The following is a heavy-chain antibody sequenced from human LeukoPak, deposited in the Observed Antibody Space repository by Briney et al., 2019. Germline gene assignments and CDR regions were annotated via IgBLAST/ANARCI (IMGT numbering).Heavy chain of an antibody. J-gene: IGHJ3*02. D-gene: IGHD6-6*01. CDR2: IIPIFGTA. V-gene: IGHV1-69*05. CDR1: GGTFSSYA. Sequence: SVKVSCKASGGTFSSYAISWVRQAPGQGLEWMGGIIPIFGTANYAQKFQGRVTITTDESTSTAYMELSSLRSEDTAVYYCARRPGVAARPGAFDIWGPGKMVTVSS. CDR3: ARRPGVAARPGAFDI.